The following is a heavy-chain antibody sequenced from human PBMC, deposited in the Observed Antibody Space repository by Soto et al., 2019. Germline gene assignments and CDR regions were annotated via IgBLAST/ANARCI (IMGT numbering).Heavy chain of an antibody. D-gene: IGHD1-1*01. Sequence: PVVPLRNSYRAPEERFLNYGVTWVRKIPGKGLEWMGTIDPNDYYSNNSPSFQGHVTISADTSINTAYLHWSSLKASDTAIYYCARRLSGPKEEYNAYYFYGLDVWGQGTTVTVSS. CDR1: EERFLNYG. CDR2: IDPNDYYS. CDR3: ARRLSGPKEEYNAYYFYGLDV. J-gene: IGHJ6*02. V-gene: IGHV5-10-1*01.